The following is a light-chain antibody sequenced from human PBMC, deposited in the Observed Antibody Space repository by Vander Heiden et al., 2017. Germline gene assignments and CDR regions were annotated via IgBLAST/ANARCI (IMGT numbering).Light chain of an antibody. J-gene: IGLJ1*01. Sequence: QSALTQPASVTGSPGQSITISCTGSSGDVGTYNLVSWYQQYPGKAPKLMIYEGTKRPSVVSNRFSGSKSGNTASLTISGLQAGDEADYYCCSYAGTSTYVFGTGTKVTV. CDR1: SGDVGTYNL. CDR2: EGT. CDR3: CSYAGTSTYV. V-gene: IGLV2-23*01.